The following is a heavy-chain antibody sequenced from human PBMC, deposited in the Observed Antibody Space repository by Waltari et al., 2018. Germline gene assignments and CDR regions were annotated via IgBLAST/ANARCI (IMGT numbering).Heavy chain of an antibody. D-gene: IGHD3-22*01. J-gene: IGHJ6*02. CDR1: GFPFNTYW. CDR2: INSDGSDT. Sequence: EEQLVESGGGLIQPGESLRVSCAVSGFPFNTYWMNWVRQSPGTGLVWVARINSDGSDTSYADFVKGRFTISRDNAKNTVYLQMKSLRAEDTAVYFCARVARKTYSSPVPGRDYYYGMDVWGLGTTVTVSS. CDR3: ARVARKTYSSPVPGRDYYYGMDV. V-gene: IGHV3-74*01.